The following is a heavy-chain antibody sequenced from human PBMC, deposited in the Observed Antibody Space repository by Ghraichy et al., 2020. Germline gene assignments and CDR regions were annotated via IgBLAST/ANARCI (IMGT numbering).Heavy chain of an antibody. CDR1: GFTFSTYA. D-gene: IGHD7-27*01. CDR3: AKDGTGTNWGDFDY. Sequence: LSLTCAASGFTFSTYAMSWVRQAPGNGLEWVSAISGGGGNTYYADSVKGRFTISRDNSKNTLYLQMNSLRAEDTAIYYCAKDGTGTNWGDFDYWGQGTLVTVSS. CDR2: ISGGGGNT. J-gene: IGHJ4*02. V-gene: IGHV3-23*01.